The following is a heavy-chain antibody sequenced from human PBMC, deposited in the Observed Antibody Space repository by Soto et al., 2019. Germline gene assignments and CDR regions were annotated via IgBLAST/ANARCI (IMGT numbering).Heavy chain of an antibody. J-gene: IGHJ5*02. V-gene: IGHV4-59*01. Sequence: GLEWIGYIYYSGRTNYNPSLKSRVTISVDTSKNQFSLKLSSVTAADTAVYYCARGYCSSTICYIWDNWFDPWGQGTLVTVSS. CDR3: ARGYCSSTICYIWDNWFDP. D-gene: IGHD2-2*02. CDR2: IYYSGRT.